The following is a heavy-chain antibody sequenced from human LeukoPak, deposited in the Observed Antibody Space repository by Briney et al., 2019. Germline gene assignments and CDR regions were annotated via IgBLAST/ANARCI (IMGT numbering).Heavy chain of an antibody. CDR3: ARAMEQQLVGPDY. Sequence: GIINPSGGSTNYAQKFQGRVTMTRDTSTSTVYMELSSLRSEDTAVYYCARAMEQQLVGPDYWGQGTLVTVSS. V-gene: IGHV1-46*01. D-gene: IGHD6-13*01. J-gene: IGHJ4*02. CDR2: INPSGGST.